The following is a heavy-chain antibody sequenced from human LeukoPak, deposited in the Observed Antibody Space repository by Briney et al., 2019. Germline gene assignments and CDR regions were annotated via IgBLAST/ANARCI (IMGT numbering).Heavy chain of an antibody. CDR1: GLTFSDYW. CDR3: ARGYIYGYHY. J-gene: IGHJ4*02. CDR2: IKHDGSEK. D-gene: IGHD5-18*01. Sequence: PGGSLRLSCAVSGLTFSDYWMSWVRQAPGKGLEWVAKIKHDGSEKLYVDSVKGRFTISRDNSKNTLFLQMNSLRAEDTAVYYCARGYIYGYHYWGQGTLVTVSS. V-gene: IGHV3-7*03.